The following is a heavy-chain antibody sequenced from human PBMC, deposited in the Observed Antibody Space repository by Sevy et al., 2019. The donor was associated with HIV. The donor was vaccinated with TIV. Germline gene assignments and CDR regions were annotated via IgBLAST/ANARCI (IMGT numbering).Heavy chain of an antibody. Sequence: GGSLRLSCAASGFTFSSYWMNWVRQAPGKGLVWVSRLSSDGSTTIYADSVKGRFTISRDNAKNTLYLQINSLRAEDTAVYYSTRVYDRSCNSHYFDYWGQGTLVTDSS. D-gene: IGHD6-13*01. CDR1: GFTFSSYW. J-gene: IGHJ4*02. CDR3: TRVYDRSCNSHYFDY. V-gene: IGHV3-74*01. CDR2: LSSDGSTT.